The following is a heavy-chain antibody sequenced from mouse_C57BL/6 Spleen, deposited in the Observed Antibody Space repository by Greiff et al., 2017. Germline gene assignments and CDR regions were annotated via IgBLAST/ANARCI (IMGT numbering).Heavy chain of an antibody. CDR2: IYPRSGNT. V-gene: IGHV1-81*01. D-gene: IGHD4-1*02. CDR1: GFTFTSYG. J-gene: IGHJ2*01. CDR3: ARPTGPYYFAD. Sequence: VQLQQSGAELARPGASVKLSCKASGFTFTSYGISWVKQRTGQGLEWLGEIYPRSGNTYYNDKFKGQATLTADKSYSTSYMELHSLTSEDTAVYFCARPTGPYYFADWGQGTTLTVSA.